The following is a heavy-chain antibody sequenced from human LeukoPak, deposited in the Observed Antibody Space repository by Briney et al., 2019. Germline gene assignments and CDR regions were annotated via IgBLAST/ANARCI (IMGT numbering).Heavy chain of an antibody. J-gene: IGHJ4*02. CDR3: VWFGELLSAYYFDY. V-gene: IGHV1-18*01. D-gene: IGHD3-10*01. CDR1: GYTFTSYG. CDR2: ISAYNGNT. Sequence: ASVNVSCKASGYTFTSYGISWVRQAPGQGLEWMGWISAYNGNTNYAQKLQGRVTMTTDTSTSTAYMELRSLRSDDTAVYYCVWFGELLSAYYFDYWGQGTLATVSS.